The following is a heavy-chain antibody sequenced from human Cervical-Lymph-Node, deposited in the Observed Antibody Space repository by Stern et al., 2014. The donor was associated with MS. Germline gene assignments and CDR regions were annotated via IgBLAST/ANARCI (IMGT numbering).Heavy chain of an antibody. J-gene: IGHJ4*02. D-gene: IGHD1-26*01. Sequence: VQLVQSGGGVVQPGRSLRLSCAASGFVFRRYALHWVRQAPGKGLEWVALISYDGRDKHYTASVKGRFTVSRDNSNNTVDLEMNSLRLEDTAVYYCAKGGSGSYLDWGQGSLVTVSS. V-gene: IGHV3-30*04. CDR3: AKGGSGSYLD. CDR1: GFVFRRYA. CDR2: ISYDGRDK.